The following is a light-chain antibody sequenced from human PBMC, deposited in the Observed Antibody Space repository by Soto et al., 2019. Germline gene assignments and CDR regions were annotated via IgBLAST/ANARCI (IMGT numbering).Light chain of an antibody. Sequence: EVVLTQSPGTLALSPGERATLSCRASQTVGSSYLAWYQQKPGRAPRLLIYGATNRATGIPDGFSGSGPGTDFTLTITRLEPEDFAVYYCQQYRSSLWTVGQGTKV. V-gene: IGKV3-20*01. CDR3: QQYRSSLWT. CDR1: QTVGSSY. CDR2: GAT. J-gene: IGKJ1*01.